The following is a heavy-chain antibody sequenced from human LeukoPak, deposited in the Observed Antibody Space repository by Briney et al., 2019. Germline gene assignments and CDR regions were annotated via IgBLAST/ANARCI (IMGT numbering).Heavy chain of an antibody. CDR3: ARVSGLIVGATGYAFDI. D-gene: IGHD1-26*01. J-gene: IGHJ3*02. CDR2: IIPIFGTA. CDR1: GGTFSSYA. Sequence: GASVKVSCKASGGTFSSYAISWVRQAPGQGLEWMGGIIPIFGTANYAQKFQGRVTITTDESTSTAYMELSSLRSEDTAVYYCARVSGLIVGATGYAFDIWGQGTMVTVSS. V-gene: IGHV1-69*05.